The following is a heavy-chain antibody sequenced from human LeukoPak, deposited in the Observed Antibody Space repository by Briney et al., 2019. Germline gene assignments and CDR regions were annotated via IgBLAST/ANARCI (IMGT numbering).Heavy chain of an antibody. J-gene: IGHJ5*02. Sequence: ASVKVSCKASGYTFTGYYMLWVRQAPGQGLEWMGWINPNSGGTNYAQKFQGRVTMTRDTSISTAYMELSRLRSDDTAVYYCARAGLGYCSGGSCYLNWFDPWGQGTLVTVSS. CDR3: ARAGLGYCSGGSCYLNWFDP. CDR1: GYTFTGYY. D-gene: IGHD2-15*01. V-gene: IGHV1-2*02. CDR2: INPNSGGT.